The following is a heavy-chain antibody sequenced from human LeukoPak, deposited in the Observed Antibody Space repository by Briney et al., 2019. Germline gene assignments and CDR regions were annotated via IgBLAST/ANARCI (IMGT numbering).Heavy chain of an antibody. D-gene: IGHD6-6*01. CDR2: IYTSGST. J-gene: IGHJ4*02. Sequence: SEALSLTCTVSGGSISSYYWSWIRQPPGKGLEWIGHIYTSGSTNYNPSLKSRVTISVDTSKNQFSLKVSSVTAADTAVYYCARTYSSSSHFDYWGQGTLVAVSS. CDR1: GGSISSYY. CDR3: ARTYSSSSHFDY. V-gene: IGHV4-4*09.